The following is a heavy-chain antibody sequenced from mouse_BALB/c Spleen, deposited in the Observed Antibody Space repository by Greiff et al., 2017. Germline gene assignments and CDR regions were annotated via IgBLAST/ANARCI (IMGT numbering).Heavy chain of an antibody. CDR3: ARVTTVARYYAMDY. CDR2: ISSGGST. CDR1: GFTFSSYA. J-gene: IGHJ4*01. V-gene: IGHV5-6-5*01. D-gene: IGHD1-1*01. Sequence: EVHLVESGGGLVKPGGSLKLSCAASGFTFSSYAMSWVRQTPEKRLEWVASISSGGSTYYPDSVKGRFTISRDNARNILYLQMSSLRSEDTAMYYCARVTTVARYYAMDYWGQGTSVTVSS.